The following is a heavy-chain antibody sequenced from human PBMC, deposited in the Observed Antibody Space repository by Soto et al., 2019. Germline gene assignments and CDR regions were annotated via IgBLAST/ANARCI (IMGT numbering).Heavy chain of an antibody. CDR3: AREDSIIIPAVSDF. J-gene: IGHJ4*02. CDR1: GFAFNNYG. Sequence: GGSLRLSCTVSGFAFNNYGINWVRQAPGKGLEWVSSLSKSDYTYYSDSVKGRFTISRDNAKNSVSLQMNTLRVEDTAVYYCAREDSIIIPAVSDFWGPGTLVTVYS. D-gene: IGHD2-2*01. CDR2: LSKSDYT. V-gene: IGHV3-21*01.